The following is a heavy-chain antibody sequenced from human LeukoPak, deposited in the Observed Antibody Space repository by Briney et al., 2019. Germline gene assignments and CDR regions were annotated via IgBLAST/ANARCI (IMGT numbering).Heavy chain of an antibody. D-gene: IGHD6-13*01. Sequence: PGGSLRLSCAASGFTFSSYGMHWVRQAPGKGLEWVAFIRYDGSNKYYADSVKGRFTISRDNSKNKLYLQMNSLRAEDTAVYYCAKVGAAANNFDYWGQGTLVTVSS. CDR1: GFTFSSYG. CDR2: IRYDGSNK. CDR3: AKVGAAANNFDY. J-gene: IGHJ4*02. V-gene: IGHV3-30*02.